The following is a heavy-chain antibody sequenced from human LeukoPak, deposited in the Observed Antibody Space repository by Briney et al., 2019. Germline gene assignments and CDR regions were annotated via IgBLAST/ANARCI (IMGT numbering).Heavy chain of an antibody. V-gene: IGHV4-39*07. Sequence: SETLSLTCTVSGGTIRSCSYYWIWLRQPPGKGLEWIVSIYHSGNTYYNPSLKSLVTISVDTTKHQFSLKLSSVTAADTAVYCSARDPPGYFDYWAQGPLVTVSS. CDR1: GGTIRSCSYY. CDR2: IYHSGNT. J-gene: IGHJ4*02. D-gene: IGHD1-14*01. CDR3: ARDPPGYFDY.